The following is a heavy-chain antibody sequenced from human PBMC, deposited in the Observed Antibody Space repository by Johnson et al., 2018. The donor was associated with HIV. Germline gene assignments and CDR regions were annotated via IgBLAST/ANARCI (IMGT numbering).Heavy chain of an antibody. CDR3: AGGMGGGWRAEAFDI. CDR1: GFTFSYYA. CDR2: IWYDGSNK. Sequence: QVQLVESGGGVVQPGRSLRLSCAVSGFTFSYYAMHWVRQAPGKGLEWVAVIWYDGSNKYYADSVKGRFTISRDNSKSTLYLQMTSLGAEDTAVYYCAGGMGGGWRAEAFDIWGQGTMVTVSS. D-gene: IGHD3-16*01. V-gene: IGHV3-33*08. J-gene: IGHJ3*02.